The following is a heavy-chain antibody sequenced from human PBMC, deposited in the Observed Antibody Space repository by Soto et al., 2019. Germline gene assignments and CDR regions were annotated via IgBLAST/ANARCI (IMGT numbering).Heavy chain of an antibody. Sequence: QVQLVQSGAEVKKPGSSVKVSCKASGGTFSSYAISWGRQAPGQGLEWMGGIIPIFGTANYAQKFQGRVTITADESTSTAYMELSSLRSEDTAVYYCARTEAYYYDSSGVHAPDYWGQGTLVTVSS. D-gene: IGHD3-22*01. CDR3: ARTEAYYYDSSGVHAPDY. CDR1: GGTFSSYA. V-gene: IGHV1-69*01. J-gene: IGHJ4*02. CDR2: IIPIFGTA.